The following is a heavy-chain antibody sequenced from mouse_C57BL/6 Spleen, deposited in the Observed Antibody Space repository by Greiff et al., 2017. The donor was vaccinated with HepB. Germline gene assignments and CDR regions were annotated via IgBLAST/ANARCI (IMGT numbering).Heavy chain of an antibody. D-gene: IGHD3-2*02. CDR1: GYTFTSYW. V-gene: IGHV1-59*01. CDR3: ARDSSGYVSFDY. J-gene: IGHJ2*01. CDR2: IDPSDSYT. Sequence: VKLQQPGAELVRPGTSVKLSCKASGYTFTSYWMHWVKQRPGQGLEWIGVIDPSDSYTNYNQKFKGKATLTVDTSSSTAYMQLSSLTSEDSAVYYCARDSSGYVSFDYWGQGTTLTVSS.